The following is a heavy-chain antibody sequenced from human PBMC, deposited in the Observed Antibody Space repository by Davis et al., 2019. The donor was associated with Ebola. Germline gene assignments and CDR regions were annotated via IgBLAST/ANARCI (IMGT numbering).Heavy chain of an antibody. J-gene: IGHJ4*02. Sequence: PGGSLRLSCAASGFTLSSYNMNWVRQVPGKGLEWVSCINNSGRTLYYADSVKGRFTISRDHAKSSLYLQMNSLRDEDTAVYYCTRDTRSSGWYGDFDSWGQGTLVTVSS. CDR3: TRDTRSSGWYGDFDS. CDR1: GFTLSSYN. CDR2: INNSGRTL. V-gene: IGHV3-48*02. D-gene: IGHD6-19*01.